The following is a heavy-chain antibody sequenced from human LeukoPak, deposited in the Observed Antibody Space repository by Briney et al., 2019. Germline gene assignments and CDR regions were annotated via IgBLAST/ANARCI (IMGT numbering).Heavy chain of an antibody. CDR1: GFTFSGSA. CDR2: IRSKTNNYAT. V-gene: IGHV3-73*01. Sequence: GGSLRLSCAASGFTFSGSAMHWVRQASGKGLEWVGRIRSKTNNYATAYAASVKGRFTISRDDSKNTAYLQMNSLKTEDTAVYYCTRRGPRAGTQFDYWGQGTLVTVSS. D-gene: IGHD1-1*01. J-gene: IGHJ4*02. CDR3: TRRGPRAGTQFDY.